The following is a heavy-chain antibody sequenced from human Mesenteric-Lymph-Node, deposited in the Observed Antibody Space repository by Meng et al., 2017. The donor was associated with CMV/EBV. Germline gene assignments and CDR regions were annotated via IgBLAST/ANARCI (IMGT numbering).Heavy chain of an antibody. J-gene: IGHJ6*02. Sequence: SETLSLTCTVSGGSISSSSYYWGWIRQPPGKGLEWIGSIYYSGSTYYNPSLKSRVTISVDTSKNQFSLEVSSVTAADTAVYYCAREERYYDGSSYHYYYYGMDVWGQGTTVTVSS. CDR3: AREERYYDGSSYHYYYYGMDV. CDR1: GGSISSSSYY. CDR2: IYYSGST. V-gene: IGHV4-39*07. D-gene: IGHD3-22*01.